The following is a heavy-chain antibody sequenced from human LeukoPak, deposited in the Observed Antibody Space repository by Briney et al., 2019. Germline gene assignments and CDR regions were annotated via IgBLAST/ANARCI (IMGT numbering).Heavy chain of an antibody. CDR2: INPSGGST. CDR3: ARAVGRSPIDY. J-gene: IGHJ4*02. CDR1: GYTFTSYY. V-gene: IGHV1-46*01. Sequence: ASVKVSCKASGYTFTSYYMHWVRQAPGQGLEWMGIINPSGGSTSYAQKFQGRVTVTRDMSTSTVYMELSSLRSEDTAVYYCARAVGRSPIDYWGQGTLVTVSS.